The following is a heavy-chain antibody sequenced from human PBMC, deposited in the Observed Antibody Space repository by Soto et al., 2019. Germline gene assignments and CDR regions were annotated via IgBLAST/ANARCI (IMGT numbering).Heavy chain of an antibody. D-gene: IGHD3-10*01. CDR2: ISSDGNNQ. V-gene: IGHV3-30*18. CDR3: AKERGVLDAFDI. J-gene: IGHJ3*02. Sequence: QVQLMESGGGVVQPGTSLRLSCAASGFTSSSFVIHWVRQAPGKGLEWLAVISSDGNNQYYADSVKGRFTISRDNSKKTLYLQVNSLRAEDTAVYFCAKERGVLDAFDIWGQGTMVTVS. CDR1: GFTSSSFV.